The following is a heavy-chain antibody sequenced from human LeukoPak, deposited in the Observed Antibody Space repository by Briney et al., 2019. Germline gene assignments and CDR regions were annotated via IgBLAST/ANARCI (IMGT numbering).Heavy chain of an antibody. CDR1: GYTFTSYG. V-gene: IGHV1-2*02. CDR3: ARDIGVGATRGRLFY. D-gene: IGHD1-26*01. Sequence: ASVSVSCKASGYTFTSYGISWVRRAPGQGLEWMGWINPNSGGTNYAQKFQGRVTMTRDTSISTAYMELSRLRSDDTAVYYCARDIGVGATRGRLFYWGQGTLVTVSS. CDR2: INPNSGGT. J-gene: IGHJ4*02.